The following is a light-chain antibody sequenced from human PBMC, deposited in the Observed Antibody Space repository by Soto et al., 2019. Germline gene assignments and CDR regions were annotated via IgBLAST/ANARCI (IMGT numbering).Light chain of an antibody. V-gene: IGLV1-51*01. J-gene: IGLJ2*01. CDR3: GTWDSSLRAVV. CDR1: SSNIGNNY. Sequence: QSVLTQPPSGSAAQGQTVTISCSGSSSNIGNNYVSWYQQLPVTAPKLLIYDNNTRPSGIPDRFSGSKSGTSATLGITGLPTGDEADYYCGTWDSSLRAVVFGGGTKLTVL. CDR2: DNN.